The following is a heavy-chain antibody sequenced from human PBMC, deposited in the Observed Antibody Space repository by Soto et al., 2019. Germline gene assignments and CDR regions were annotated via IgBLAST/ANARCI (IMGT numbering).Heavy chain of an antibody. CDR1: GFTFSSYS. CDR3: ARDILGMVADNWFDP. Sequence: EVQLVESGGGLVKPGGSLRLSCAASGFTFSSYSMNWVRQAPGKGLEWVSSISSSSSYIYYADSVKGRFTISRDNAKNSLYLQMNSLGAEDTAVYYCARDILGMVADNWFDPWGQGTLFTVSS. D-gene: IGHD1-26*01. CDR2: ISSSSSYI. J-gene: IGHJ5*02. V-gene: IGHV3-21*01.